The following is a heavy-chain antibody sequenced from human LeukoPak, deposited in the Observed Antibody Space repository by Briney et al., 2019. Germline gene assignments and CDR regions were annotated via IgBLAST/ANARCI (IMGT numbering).Heavy chain of an antibody. CDR1: GFTFDNYG. J-gene: IGHJ4*02. Sequence: GGSLRLSCAASGFTFDNYGMSWVRQAPGKGLEWVSGINWNSGSTGYADSVKGRFTISRDNAKNTLFLQMNRLRPEDAAVYYCAKAPVTTCRGAFCYPFDYWGLGTLVTVSS. V-gene: IGHV3-20*04. CDR2: INWNSGST. D-gene: IGHD2-15*01. CDR3: AKAPVTTCRGAFCYPFDY.